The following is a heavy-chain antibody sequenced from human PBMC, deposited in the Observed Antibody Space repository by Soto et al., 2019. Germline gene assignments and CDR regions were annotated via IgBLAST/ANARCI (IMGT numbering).Heavy chain of an antibody. CDR1: GLSFSSHA. J-gene: IGHJ4*02. CDR2: ISISGDNT. CDR3: ANEIRPNDY. V-gene: IGHV3-23*01. Sequence: EVQLLESGGGLVQPGGSLRLSCAASGLSFSSHAMSWVRQAPGKGLEWVSSISISGDNTYYADSVRGRFTISRDNSKNTLYLHMNSLTAEDTAIYYCANEIRPNDYWGQGTLVTVS. D-gene: IGHD4-17*01.